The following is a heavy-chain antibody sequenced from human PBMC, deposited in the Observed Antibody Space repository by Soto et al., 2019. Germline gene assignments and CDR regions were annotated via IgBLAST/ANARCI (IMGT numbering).Heavy chain of an antibody. J-gene: IGHJ4*02. CDR1: GGSISSYY. V-gene: IGHV4-59*01. D-gene: IGHD4-17*01. CDR2: IYYSGST. Sequence: PSETLSLTCTDSGGSISSYYWSWIRQPPGKGLEWIGYIYYSGSTNYNPSLKSRVTISVDTSKNQFSLKLSSVTAADTAVYYCAGKAGDYDYWGQGTLVTVSS. CDR3: AGKAGDYDY.